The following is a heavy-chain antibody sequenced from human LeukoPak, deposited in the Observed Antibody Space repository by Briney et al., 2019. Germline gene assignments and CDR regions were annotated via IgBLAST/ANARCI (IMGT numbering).Heavy chain of an antibody. Sequence: GGSLRLSCAASGFIVSSNYMSWVRHAPGKGLEWVSIIYGGGDTYYAESVKGRFTISRDNSKNTLYLQMNSLRAEDTAVYFCARVVPGADFDYWGQGTLVTVSS. CDR2: IYGGGDT. J-gene: IGHJ4*02. D-gene: IGHD2-8*01. CDR1: GFIVSSNY. CDR3: ARVVPGADFDY. V-gene: IGHV3-53*01.